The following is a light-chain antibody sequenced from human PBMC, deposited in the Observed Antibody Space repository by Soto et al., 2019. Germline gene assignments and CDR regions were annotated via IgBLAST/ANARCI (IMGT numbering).Light chain of an antibody. CDR3: QQRSNCPIT. CDR1: HSVTTH. Sequence: EIVLTQAPDTLSLSPGERATLSCWASHSVTTHLAWFQQRPGQTPRLLIYDASTRAPGIPARFSGRGSGTDFTLTISSLEPEDFAVYYCQQRSNCPITFGQGTRLEI. V-gene: IGKV3-11*01. CDR2: DAS. J-gene: IGKJ5*01.